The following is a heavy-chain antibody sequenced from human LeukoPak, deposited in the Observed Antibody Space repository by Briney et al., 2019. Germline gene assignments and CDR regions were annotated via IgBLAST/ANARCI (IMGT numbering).Heavy chain of an antibody. D-gene: IGHD2-8*01. V-gene: IGHV3-23*01. CDR2: ISGSGDST. Sequence: GGSLRLSCAASGFTVSSYVMTWVRQAPGKGLEWVSGISGSGDSTYYADSVKGRFTISRDNSKNTLYLQMNSLRAEDTAVYYCAKVLMVYAVFDYWGQGTLVTVFS. J-gene: IGHJ4*02. CDR3: AKVLMVYAVFDY. CDR1: GFTVSSYV.